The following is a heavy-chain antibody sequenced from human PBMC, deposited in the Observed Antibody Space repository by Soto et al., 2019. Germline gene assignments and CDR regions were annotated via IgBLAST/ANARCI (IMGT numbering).Heavy chain of an antibody. Sequence: LRLSCAASGFTFSSYSMNWVRQAPGKGLEWVSSISSSSSYIYYADSVKGRFTISRDNAKNSLYLQTNSLRAEDTAVYYCAKIPLLIAVAGADAFDIWARRT. D-gene: IGHD6-19*01. J-gene: IGHJ3*02. CDR2: ISSSSSYI. CDR1: GFTFSSYS. V-gene: IGHV3-21*01. CDR3: AKIPLLIAVAGADAFDI.